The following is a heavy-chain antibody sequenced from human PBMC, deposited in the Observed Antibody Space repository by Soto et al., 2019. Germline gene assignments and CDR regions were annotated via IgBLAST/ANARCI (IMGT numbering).Heavy chain of an antibody. CDR1: GFTFDDYA. J-gene: IGHJ5*02. V-gene: IGHV3-9*01. CDR3: AKDQGSSWYRWFDP. Sequence: PGGSLRLSCAASGFTFDDYAMHWVRQAPGKGLEWVSGISWNSGSIGYADSVKGRFTISRDNAKNSLYLQMNSLRAEDTALYYCAKDQGSSWYRWFDPWGQGTLVTVSS. D-gene: IGHD6-13*01. CDR2: ISWNSGSI.